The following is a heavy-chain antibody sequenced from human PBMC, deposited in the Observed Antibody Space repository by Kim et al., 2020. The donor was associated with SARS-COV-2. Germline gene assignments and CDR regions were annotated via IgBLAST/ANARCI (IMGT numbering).Heavy chain of an antibody. V-gene: IGHV3-33*06. J-gene: IGHJ4*02. Sequence: GGSLRLSCAASGFTFSSYGMHWVRQAPGKGLEWVAVIWYDGSNKYYADSVKGRFTISRDNSKNTLYLQMNSLRAEDTAEYYCAKEPSYGSGNAFDYWGQGTLVTVSS. CDR2: IWYDGSNK. CDR1: GFTFSSYG. D-gene: IGHD3-10*01. CDR3: AKEPSYGSGNAFDY.